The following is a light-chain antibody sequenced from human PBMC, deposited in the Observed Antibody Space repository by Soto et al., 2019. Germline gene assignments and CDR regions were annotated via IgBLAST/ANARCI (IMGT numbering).Light chain of an antibody. Sequence: ETVMTQSPATLSVSPGERATLSCRASQTISSNLAWYQQKPGQAPRLLMFHTSTRATGIPARFSGSGSGTEFNITISSLQSEDSAVYYCQQYNNWPRATFGGGTKVEIK. CDR2: HTS. CDR1: QTISSN. J-gene: IGKJ4*01. V-gene: IGKV3-15*01. CDR3: QQYNNWPRAT.